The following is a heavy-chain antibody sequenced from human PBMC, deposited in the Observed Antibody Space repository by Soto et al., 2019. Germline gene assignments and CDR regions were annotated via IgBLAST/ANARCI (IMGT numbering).Heavy chain of an antibody. J-gene: IGHJ6*02. CDR1: GYTFTSYA. CDR2: INAGNGNT. Sequence: GASVKVSCKASGYTFTSYAMHWVRQAPGQRLEWMGWINAGNGNTKYSQKFQGRVTITRDTSASTAYMELSSLRSEDTAVYYCARWWGYSNPPYGMDVWGQGTTVTVSS. V-gene: IGHV1-3*01. CDR3: ARWWGYSNPPYGMDV. D-gene: IGHD6-13*01.